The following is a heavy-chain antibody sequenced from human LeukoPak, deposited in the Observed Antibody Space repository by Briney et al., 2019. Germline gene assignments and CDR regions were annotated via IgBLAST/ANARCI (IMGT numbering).Heavy chain of an antibody. V-gene: IGHV3-9*01. J-gene: IGHJ5*02. CDR2: ISWTGDST. D-gene: IGHD3-22*01. Sequence: PGGSLRLSCAASGYNFDDYAMHWVRQGPGKGLEWVASISWTGDSTVYAESVKGRFTISRDNAKNSLFLQMNSLRTEDTAVYYCAKGVKGYYDSISWGQGTLVTVSS. CDR3: AKGVKGYYDSIS. CDR1: GYNFDDYA.